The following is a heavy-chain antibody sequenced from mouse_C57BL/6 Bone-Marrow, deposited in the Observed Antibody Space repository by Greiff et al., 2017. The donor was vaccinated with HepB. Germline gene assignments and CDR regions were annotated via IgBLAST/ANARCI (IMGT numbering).Heavy chain of an antibody. Sequence: EVMLVESGGDLVKPGGSLKLSCAASGFTFSSYGMSWVRQTPDKRLEWVATISSGGSYTYYPDSVKGRFTISRDNAKNTLYLQMSSLKSEDTAMYYCARPTMITNWYFDVWGTGTTVTVSS. V-gene: IGHV5-6*02. CDR1: GFTFSSYG. J-gene: IGHJ1*03. CDR2: ISSGGSYT. CDR3: ARPTMITNWYFDV. D-gene: IGHD2-4*01.